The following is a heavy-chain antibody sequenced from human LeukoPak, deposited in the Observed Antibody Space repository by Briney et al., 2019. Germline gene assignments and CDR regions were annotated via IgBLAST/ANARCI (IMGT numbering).Heavy chain of an antibody. D-gene: IGHD3-3*01. J-gene: IGHJ4*02. CDR3: ARDDYDFWSGYPAQVDY. Sequence: GGSLRLSCAASGLTFSSYWMSWVRQAPGKGLEWVANIKQDGSEKYYVDSVKGRFTISRDNAKNSLYLQMNSLRAEDTAVYYCARDDYDFWSGYPAQVDYWGQGTLVTVSS. CDR2: IKQDGSEK. V-gene: IGHV3-7*01. CDR1: GLTFSSYW.